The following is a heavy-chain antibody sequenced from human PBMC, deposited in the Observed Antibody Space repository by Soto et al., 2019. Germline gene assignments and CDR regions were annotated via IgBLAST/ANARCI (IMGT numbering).Heavy chain of an antibody. CDR1: GFTFSTHW. Sequence: GXSLRLSCAASGFTFSTHWXSWVGQAPGKGREWVDTIKQEGREKYYVDSVKDRSTTPRETAKNSLYLQRTSLRAKATPVHYCARLLRYFDGRVNHWGRETRFTVSS. CDR3: ARLLRYFDGRVNH. J-gene: IGHJ5*02. D-gene: IGHD3-9*01. V-gene: IGHV3-7*01. CDR2: IKQEGREK.